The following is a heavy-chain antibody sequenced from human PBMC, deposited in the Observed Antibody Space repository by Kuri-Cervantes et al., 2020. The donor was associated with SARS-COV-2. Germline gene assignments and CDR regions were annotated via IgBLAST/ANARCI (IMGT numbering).Heavy chain of an antibody. CDR2: ISGSGGST. CDR3: AKVSLGIAVAGQPFDY. CDR1: GFTFSSYA. Sequence: GGSLRLSCAASGFTFSSYAMSWVRQAPGKGLEWVSAISGSGGSTYYADSVKGRFTISRDNSKNTLYLQMNSLRAEDTAVYYCAKVSLGIAVAGQPFDYWGQGTLVTVSS. D-gene: IGHD6-19*01. J-gene: IGHJ4*02. V-gene: IGHV3-23*01.